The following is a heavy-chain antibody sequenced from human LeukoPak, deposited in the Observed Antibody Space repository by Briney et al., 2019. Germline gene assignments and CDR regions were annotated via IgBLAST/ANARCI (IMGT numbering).Heavy chain of an antibody. CDR3: ARGPRPSMAGITV. CDR2: INHSGST. CDR1: GGSFSGYY. J-gene: IGHJ4*02. D-gene: IGHD1-20*01. V-gene: IGHV4-34*01. Sequence: SETLSLTCAVYGGSFSGYYWSWIRQPPGKGLEWIGEINHSGSTNYNPSLKSRVTISVDTSKNQFSLKLSSVTAADTAVYYCARGPRPSMAGITVWGQGTLVTVSS.